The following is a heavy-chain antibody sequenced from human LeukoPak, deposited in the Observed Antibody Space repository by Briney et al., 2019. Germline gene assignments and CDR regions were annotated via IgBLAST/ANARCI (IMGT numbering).Heavy chain of an antibody. CDR3: ARVEAGGWYYFDY. D-gene: IGHD6-19*01. V-gene: IGHV1-46*01. CDR2: INPSGGST. Sequence: ASVKVSCKASGYTFTSYYMHWVRPAPGQGLEWMGIINPSGGSTSYAQKFQGRVTMTRDMSTSTVYMELSSLRSEETAVYYCARVEAGGWYYFDYWGQGTLVTVSS. J-gene: IGHJ4*02. CDR1: GYTFTSYY.